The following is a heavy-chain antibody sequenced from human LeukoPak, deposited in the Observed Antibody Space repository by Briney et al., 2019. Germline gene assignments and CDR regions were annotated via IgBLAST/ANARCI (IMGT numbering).Heavy chain of an antibody. V-gene: IGHV4-59*12. CDR1: GGSISSYY. Sequence: SETLSLTCTVSGGSISSYYWSWIRQPPGKGLEWIGYIYYSGSTNYNPSLKSRVTISVDTSKNQFSLKLSSVTAADTAVYYCARDLGPSSAIDYWGQGTLVTVSS. CDR2: IYYSGST. J-gene: IGHJ4*02. CDR3: ARDLGPSSAIDY.